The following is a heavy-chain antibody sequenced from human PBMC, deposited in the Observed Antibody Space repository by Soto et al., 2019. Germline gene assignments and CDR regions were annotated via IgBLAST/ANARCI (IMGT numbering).Heavy chain of an antibody. CDR2: IRGSSGST. Sequence: EVQLLESGGGLIQPGGSLILSCAASGFTFSTFDMTWVRQPPGKGLEWVSLIRGSSGSTYYADSVKGRFTISKDNSKNTLYLQMHSLRAEDTAVYFCVKGAWLDYWGQGNMVTVSS. CDR3: VKGAWLDY. V-gene: IGHV3-23*01. J-gene: IGHJ4*02. CDR1: GFTFSTFD.